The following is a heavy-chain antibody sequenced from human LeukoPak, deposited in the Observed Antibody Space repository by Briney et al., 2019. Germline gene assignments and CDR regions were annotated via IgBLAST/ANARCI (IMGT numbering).Heavy chain of an antibody. CDR1: GFTFSAYA. J-gene: IGHJ4*02. CDR3: AKDGLSYDGSEHVYHFGF. V-gene: IGHV3-23*01. Sequence: GGSLRLSCVASGFTFSAYAMSWVRQAPGKGLEWVSSIIWSGGAAYYADSVKGRFTISRDNSRNTLYLQMNSLRAEDTALYYCAKDGLSYDGSEHVYHFGFWGEGPLVAVSS. D-gene: IGHD3-22*01. CDR2: IIWSGGAA.